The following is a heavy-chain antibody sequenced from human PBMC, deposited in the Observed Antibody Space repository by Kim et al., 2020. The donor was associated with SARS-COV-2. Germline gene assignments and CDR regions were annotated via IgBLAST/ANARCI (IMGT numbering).Heavy chain of an antibody. D-gene: IGHD3-22*01. V-gene: IGHV4-34*01. CDR1: GGSFSGYY. CDR2: INHSGST. CDR3: ARGRGYYDSRFDP. Sequence: SETLSLTCAVYGGSFSGYYWSWIRQPPGKGLEWIGEINHSGSTNYNPSLKSRVTISVDMSKNQFSLKLSSVTAADTAVYYCARGRGYYDSRFDPWGQGTLVTVSS. J-gene: IGHJ5*02.